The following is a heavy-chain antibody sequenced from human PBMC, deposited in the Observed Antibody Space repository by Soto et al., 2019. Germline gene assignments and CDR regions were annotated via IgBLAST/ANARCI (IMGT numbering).Heavy chain of an antibody. D-gene: IGHD3-3*02. V-gene: IGHV5-51*01. CDR3: ARQLSHICDS. Sequence: GQSLKISCKGVGYKFGSAWIGWVCQMPGKGLEWMGIIKPGTSDIRYSPSCRGHVTISADEAVSTAYLQWSSLKASDTAMYYCARQLSHICDSWGQRTLVTVSS. CDR1: GYKFGSAW. CDR2: IKPGTSDI. J-gene: IGHJ4*02.